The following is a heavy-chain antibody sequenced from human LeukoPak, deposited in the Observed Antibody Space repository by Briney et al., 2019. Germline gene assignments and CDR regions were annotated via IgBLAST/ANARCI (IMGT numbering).Heavy chain of an antibody. Sequence: GSLRLSCAVSGFTFSSYGMHWVRQAPGKGLEWVAVIWYDGSNKYYADSVKGRFTISRDNSKNTLYLQMNSLRAEDTAVYYCARDLNDSSGYYLGIFDYWGQGTLVTVYS. CDR3: ARDLNDSSGYYLGIFDY. D-gene: IGHD3-22*01. J-gene: IGHJ4*02. CDR1: GFTFSSYG. V-gene: IGHV3-33*01. CDR2: IWYDGSNK.